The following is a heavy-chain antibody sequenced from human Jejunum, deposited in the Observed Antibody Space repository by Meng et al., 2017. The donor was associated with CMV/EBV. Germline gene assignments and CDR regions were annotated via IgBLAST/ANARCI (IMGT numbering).Heavy chain of an antibody. CDR1: GYSFTEYS. CDR2: INPSGYNT. CDR3: AKEGVLSGMDV. D-gene: IGHD4/OR15-4a*01. V-gene: IGHV1-46*01. J-gene: IGHJ6*02. Sequence: KASGYSFTEYSIHRVRQAPGQGLEWMALINPSGYNTNYTQKFQGRITVTRDTSTRTVYMELNNLTFEDTAVYYCAKEGVLSGMDVWRQGTTVTVSS.